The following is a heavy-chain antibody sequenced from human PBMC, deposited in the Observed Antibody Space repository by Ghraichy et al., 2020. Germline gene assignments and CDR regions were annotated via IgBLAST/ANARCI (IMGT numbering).Heavy chain of an antibody. J-gene: IGHJ4*02. CDR2: IYYSGST. Sequence: GSLRLTCTVSGGSVSSGSYYWSWIRQPPGKGLEWIGYIYYSGSTNYNPSLKSRVTISVDTSKNQFSLKLSSVTAADTAVYYCARDYYDSSGPFDYWGQGTLVTVSS. V-gene: IGHV4-61*01. CDR3: ARDYYDSSGPFDY. CDR1: GGSVSSGSYY. D-gene: IGHD3-22*01.